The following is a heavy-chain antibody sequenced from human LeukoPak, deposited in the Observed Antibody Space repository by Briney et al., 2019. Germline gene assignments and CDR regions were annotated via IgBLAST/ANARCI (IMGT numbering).Heavy chain of an antibody. V-gene: IGHV3-48*01. CDR3: ARVRPDFWSPNWFDP. J-gene: IGHJ5*02. CDR1: GFTFSSYS. CDR2: ISSSSTI. Sequence: GGSLRLSCAASGFTFSSYSMNWVRQAPGKGLEWVSYISSSSTIYYADSVKGRFTISRDNAKNSLYLQMNSLRAEDTAVYYCARVRPDFWSPNWFDPWGQGTLVTVSS. D-gene: IGHD3-3*01.